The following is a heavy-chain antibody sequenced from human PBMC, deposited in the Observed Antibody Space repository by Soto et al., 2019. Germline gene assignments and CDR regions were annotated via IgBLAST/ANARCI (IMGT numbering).Heavy chain of an antibody. CDR1: GGTFSSYA. J-gene: IGHJ6*02. Sequence: SVKGSCKAAGGTFSSYAISWVRQAPGQGLEWMGGIIPIFGTANYAQKFQGRVTITADESTSTAYMELSSLRSEDTAVYYCARRPRVIIFGVVGALGGDHYHGMDVCGQRSTVIVSS. CDR2: IIPIFGTA. D-gene: IGHD3-3*02. CDR3: ARRPRVIIFGVVGALGGDHYHGMDV. V-gene: IGHV1-69*13.